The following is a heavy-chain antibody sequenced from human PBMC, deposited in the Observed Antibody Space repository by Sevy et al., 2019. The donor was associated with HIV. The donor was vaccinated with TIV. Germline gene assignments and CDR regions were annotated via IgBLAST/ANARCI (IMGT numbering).Heavy chain of an antibody. CDR2: ISSLSSYT. D-gene: IGHD1-26*01. J-gene: IGHJ3*02. V-gene: IGHV3-11*06. Sequence: GGSLRLSCAASGFTFSNYYMSWIRQAPGKGLEWVSYISSLSSYTNFADSVKGRFTISRANAKNSLYLQMKSLRAEDTAVYYCAGGSGRYNDAFDIWGQGTMVTVSS. CDR1: GFTFSNYY. CDR3: AGGSGRYNDAFDI.